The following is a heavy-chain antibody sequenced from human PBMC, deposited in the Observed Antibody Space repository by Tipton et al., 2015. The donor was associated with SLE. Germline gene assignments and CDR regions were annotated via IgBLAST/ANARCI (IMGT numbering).Heavy chain of an antibody. CDR3: AGGLDPYYDKIGYYSEEH. D-gene: IGHD3-22*01. Sequence: TLSLTCTVSGDSISGHYRSWIRQPPGKGLEWIGYIYDSGSTSYNPSLKSRVTISEDTSKQQFSLKLTSLTAADTAVYYCAGGLDPYYDKIGYYSEEHWGQGTLVSVSS. V-gene: IGHV4-59*08. CDR1: GDSISGHY. CDR2: IYDSGST. J-gene: IGHJ1*01.